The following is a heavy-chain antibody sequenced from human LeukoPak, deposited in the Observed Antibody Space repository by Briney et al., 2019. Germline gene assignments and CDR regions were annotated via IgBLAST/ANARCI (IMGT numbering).Heavy chain of an antibody. CDR1: GYTFTSYG. D-gene: IGHD3-16*01. J-gene: IGHJ4*02. V-gene: IGHV1-18*01. CDR3: ARVRASGGTHNASPALPDY. Sequence: GASVKVSCKASGYTFTSYGISWVRQAPGQGLEWMGWISAYNGNTNYAQKLQGRVTMTRNTSISTAYMELSSLRSEDTAVYYCARVRASGGTHNASPALPDYWGQGTLVTVSS. CDR2: ISAYNGNT.